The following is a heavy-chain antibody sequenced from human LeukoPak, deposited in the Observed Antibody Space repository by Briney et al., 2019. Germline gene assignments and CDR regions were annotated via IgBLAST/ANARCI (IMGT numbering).Heavy chain of an antibody. CDR2: MNPDSGGT. D-gene: IGHD3-10*01. V-gene: IGHV1-2*02. Sequence: ASVKVSCKTSGYIFTGHYMHWVRQAPGQGPEWMGWMNPDSGGTNQGRVTMTRDTSTTTAYMELSGLTSEDTAVYYCARGLLRELLGLDYWGQGTLVTVSS. CDR1: GYIFTGHY. J-gene: IGHJ4*02. CDR3: ARGLLRELLGLDY.